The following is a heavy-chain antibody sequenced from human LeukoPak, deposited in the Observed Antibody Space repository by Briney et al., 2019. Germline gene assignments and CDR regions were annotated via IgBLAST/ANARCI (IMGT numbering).Heavy chain of an antibody. Sequence: ASVKVSCKASGYTFTSYGISWVRQAPGQGLEWMGWISAYNGNTNYAQKLQGRVTMTTDTSTSTAYMELRSLRSDDTAVYYCARGRLLYSSSWDFDYWGQGTLVTVSS. V-gene: IGHV1-18*01. D-gene: IGHD6-13*01. CDR1: GYTFTSYG. CDR3: ARGRLLYSSSWDFDY. J-gene: IGHJ4*02. CDR2: ISAYNGNT.